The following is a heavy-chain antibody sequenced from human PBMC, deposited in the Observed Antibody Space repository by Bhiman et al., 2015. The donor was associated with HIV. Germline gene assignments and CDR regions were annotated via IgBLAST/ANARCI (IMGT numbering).Heavy chain of an antibody. V-gene: IGHV3-9*01. J-gene: IGHJ4*02. Sequence: EVHLVESGGGLVQAGESLRLSCAASGFTFSRNSMNWVRQAPGKGLEWVSGISWNSGSIGYADSVKGRFTISRDNAKNSLYLQMNSLRAEDTALYYCTKAKSIVVVITPIDYWGQGTLVTVSS. CDR1: GFTFSRNS. CDR3: TKAKSIVVVITPIDY. D-gene: IGHD3-22*01. CDR2: ISWNSGSI.